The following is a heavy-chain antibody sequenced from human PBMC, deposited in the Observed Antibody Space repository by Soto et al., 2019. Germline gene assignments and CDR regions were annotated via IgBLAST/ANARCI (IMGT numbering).Heavy chain of an antibody. CDR1: GFTFSSYA. Sequence: QVQLVESGGGVVQPGRSLRLSCAASGFTFSSYAMHWVRQAPGKGLEWVAVISYDGSNKYYADSVKGRFTISRDNSKNTLYLQMNSLRAEDTAVYYCAREGGSYNLDYWGQGTLVTVSS. V-gene: IGHV3-30-3*01. D-gene: IGHD1-26*01. J-gene: IGHJ4*02. CDR3: AREGGSYNLDY. CDR2: ISYDGSNK.